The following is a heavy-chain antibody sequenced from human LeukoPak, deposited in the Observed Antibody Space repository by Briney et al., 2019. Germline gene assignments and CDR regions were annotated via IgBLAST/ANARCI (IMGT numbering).Heavy chain of an antibody. CDR3: ARDERGGRNWFDP. Sequence: PGGSLRLSCAASGFTFSNYWMHWVRQAPGKGLEWVSVVYSGGSTYYADSVKGRFTISRDNAKNTLYLQMNSLRAEDTAVYYCARDERGGRNWFDPWGQGTLVTVSS. D-gene: IGHD3-16*01. V-gene: IGHV3-66*01. CDR1: GFTFSNYW. CDR2: VYSGGST. J-gene: IGHJ5*02.